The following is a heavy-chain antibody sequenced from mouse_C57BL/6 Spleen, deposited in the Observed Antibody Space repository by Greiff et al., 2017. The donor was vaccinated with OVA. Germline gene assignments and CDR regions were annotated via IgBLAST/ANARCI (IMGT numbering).Heavy chain of an antibody. J-gene: IGHJ3*01. CDR3: AREGVYYYGSSLAWFAY. V-gene: IGHV1-64*01. CDR2: IHPNSGST. Sequence: VQLQQPGAELVKPGASVKLSCKASGYTFTSYWMHWVKQRPGQGLEWIGMIHPNSGSTNDNEKFKSKATLTVDKSSSTAYMQLSSLTSEDSAVYYCAREGVYYYGSSLAWFAYWGQGTLVTVSA. CDR1: GYTFTSYW. D-gene: IGHD1-1*01.